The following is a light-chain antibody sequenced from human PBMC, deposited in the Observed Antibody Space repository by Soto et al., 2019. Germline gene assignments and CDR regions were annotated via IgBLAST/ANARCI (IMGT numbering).Light chain of an antibody. V-gene: IGKV3-20*01. CDR1: QSVANS. CDR2: GAS. J-gene: IGKJ4*01. CDR3: QQYGDSLT. Sequence: EIVLTQSPGTLSVSPGERATLSCRASQSVANSLAWYQQKPGQAPRLLIHGASSRAAGIPDRISGSGSGTDFTLTITRLEPEDFAVYYCQQYGDSLTFGGGTKVDI.